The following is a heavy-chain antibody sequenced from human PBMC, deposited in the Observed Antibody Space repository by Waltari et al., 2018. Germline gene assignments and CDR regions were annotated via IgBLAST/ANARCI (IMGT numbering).Heavy chain of an antibody. V-gene: IGHV3-30*02. CDR3: ARDRRGLTSRSLLDI. CDR1: GFTLRAFG. Sequence: QVQWVQSGVDRVQPGGSLRLACCEAGFTLRAFGVHWVREAAGGALEWLTFIGPDGDTKIYKDSLEGRFSVSTDSSKKIVYLQMNTLTPADSAVYFCARDRRGLTSRSLLDIWGQGTLVTVSA. J-gene: IGHJ5*02. CDR2: IGPDGDTK.